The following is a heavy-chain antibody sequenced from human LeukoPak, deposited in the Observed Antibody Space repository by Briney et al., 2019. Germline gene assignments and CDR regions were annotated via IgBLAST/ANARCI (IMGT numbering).Heavy chain of an antibody. CDR2: IWPDGSEK. J-gene: IGHJ5*01. D-gene: IGHD2-21*02. CDR3: AKLKGQVTTWDS. CDR1: GFIFSNNY. V-gene: IGHV3-7*03. Sequence: GGSLRLSCAASGFIFSNNYMSWVRQAPGRGLEWLATIWPDGSEKRYVDSLRGRVTISRDNVERSLYLQMNGLRAEDTAVYYCAKLKGQVTTWDSWGLGIRVTVSS.